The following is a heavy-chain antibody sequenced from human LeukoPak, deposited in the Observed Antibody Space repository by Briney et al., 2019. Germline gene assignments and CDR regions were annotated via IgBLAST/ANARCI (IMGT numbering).Heavy chain of an antibody. CDR2: NYYSGST. CDR3: ARHDSIVGGNWFDP. CDR1: GGTISSYN. J-gene: IGHJ5*02. D-gene: IGHD1-26*01. Sequence: SETLSLTCSVSGGTISSYNWSWIRQPPGKGLEWIGYNYYSGSTNYNPSLKSRVTVSLDTSKNQFSLKLSSVTAADTAVYYCARHDSIVGGNWFDPWGQGTLVTVSS. V-gene: IGHV4-59*08.